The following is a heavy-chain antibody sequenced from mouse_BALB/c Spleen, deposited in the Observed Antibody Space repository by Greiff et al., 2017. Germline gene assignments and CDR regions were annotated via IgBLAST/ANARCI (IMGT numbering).Heavy chain of an antibody. J-gene: IGHJ1*01. CDR2: ISDGGSYT. V-gene: IGHV5-4*02. Sequence: DVKLVESGGGLVKPGGSLKLSCAASGFTFSDYYMYWVRQTPEKRLEWVATISDGGSYTYYPDSVKGRFTISRDNAKNNLYLQMSSLKSEDTAMYYCARDNKGYFDVWGAGTTVTVSS. CDR3: ARDNKGYFDV. CDR1: GFTFSDYY.